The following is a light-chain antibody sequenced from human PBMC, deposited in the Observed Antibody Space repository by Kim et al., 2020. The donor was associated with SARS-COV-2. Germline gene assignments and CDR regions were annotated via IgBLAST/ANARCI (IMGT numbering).Light chain of an antibody. Sequence: AIQMTQSPSSLSASVGDRVTITCRASQVITNDLAWYQQRPGKAPELLIYLASNLQSGVPSRFSGSGSGTDFTLTISSLQPEDFATYYCLQDYNYPCTFGQWTKVDIK. CDR3: LQDYNYPCT. CDR2: LAS. J-gene: IGKJ1*01. V-gene: IGKV1-6*01. CDR1: QVITND.